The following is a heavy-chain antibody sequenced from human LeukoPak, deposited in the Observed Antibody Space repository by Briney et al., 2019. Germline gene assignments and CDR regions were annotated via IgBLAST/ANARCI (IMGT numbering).Heavy chain of an antibody. V-gene: IGHV3-23*01. CDR3: ANQGVGYYGMDV. CDR2: ISGTGGTT. Sequence: PGGSLRLSCAASGFTFSNYGMNWVRQAPGKGLEWVSRISGTGGTTFYADSVKGRFTISRDNSKNTLYLQMNSLRAEDTAVYYCANQGVGYYGMDVWGQGTTVTVSS. CDR1: GFTFSNYG. J-gene: IGHJ6*02.